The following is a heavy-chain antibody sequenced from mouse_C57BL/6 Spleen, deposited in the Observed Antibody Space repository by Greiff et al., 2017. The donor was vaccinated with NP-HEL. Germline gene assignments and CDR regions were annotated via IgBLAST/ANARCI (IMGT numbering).Heavy chain of an antibody. V-gene: IGHV7-3*01. Sequence: DVKLVESGGGLVQPGGSLSLSCAASGFTFTDYYMSWVRQPPGKALEWLGFIRNKANGYTTEYSASVKGRFTISRDNSQSVLYLEVNALRAEDSATYDCASRYDYDGYGNAKDYWGQGTSVTVSS. CDR2: IRNKANGYTT. CDR3: ASRYDYDGYGNAKDY. J-gene: IGHJ4*01. CDR1: GFTFTDYY. D-gene: IGHD2-4*01.